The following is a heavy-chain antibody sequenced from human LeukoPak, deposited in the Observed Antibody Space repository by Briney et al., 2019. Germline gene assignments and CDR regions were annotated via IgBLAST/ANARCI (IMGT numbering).Heavy chain of an antibody. J-gene: IGHJ4*02. CDR1: GGSISSYY. CDR2: IYTSGST. D-gene: IGHD3-3*01. Sequence: SETLSLTCTVSGGSISSYYWSWIRQPAGKGLEWIGRIYTSGSTNYSPSLKSRVTMSVDTYKNQFSLKLTSVTAADTAVYYCAKDPQRITIFGVVMVPYYFDYWGRGTLVTVSS. CDR3: AKDPQRITIFGVVMVPYYFDY. V-gene: IGHV4-4*07.